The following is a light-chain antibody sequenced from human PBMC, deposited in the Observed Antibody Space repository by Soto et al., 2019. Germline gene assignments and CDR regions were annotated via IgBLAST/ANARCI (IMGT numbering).Light chain of an antibody. CDR3: QQLNSFPFI. Sequence: DIQLTQSPSFLSASVGDRVTITCRASQAIDTYLAWYQQKPGKAPKLLIYAASLLQSGVPSRFSGSGSGTEFTLTINSLQPEDFASYYCQQLNSFPFIFGQGTPLEIK. V-gene: IGKV1-9*01. J-gene: IGKJ5*01. CDR2: AAS. CDR1: QAIDTY.